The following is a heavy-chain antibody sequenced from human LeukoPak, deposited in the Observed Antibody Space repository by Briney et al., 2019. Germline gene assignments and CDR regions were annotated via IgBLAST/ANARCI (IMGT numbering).Heavy chain of an antibody. D-gene: IGHD4-17*01. Sequence: ASVKVSCKASGYTFTSYGISWVRQAPGQGLESMGWISAYNGNTNYAQKLQGRVTMTTDTSTSTAYMELRSLRSDDTAVYYCARVPTVTTPYYYYYMDVWGKGTTVTASS. J-gene: IGHJ6*03. CDR1: GYTFTSYG. CDR2: ISAYNGNT. CDR3: ARVPTVTTPYYYYYMDV. V-gene: IGHV1-18*01.